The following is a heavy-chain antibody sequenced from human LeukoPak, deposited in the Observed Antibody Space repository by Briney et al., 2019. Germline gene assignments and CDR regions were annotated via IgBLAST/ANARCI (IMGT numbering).Heavy chain of an antibody. D-gene: IGHD4-17*01. V-gene: IGHV4-61*01. J-gene: IGHJ5*02. CDR3: ARRGYADYALFDP. CDR1: GGSVSSGSYY. Sequence: PSETLSLTCTVSGGSVSSGSYYWSWIRQPPGKGLEWIGYISHGGSTNYNPSLKSRVTISVDTSKNQFSLKLSSVTAADTAVYYCARRGYADYALFDPWGQGTRVTVSS. CDR2: ISHGGST.